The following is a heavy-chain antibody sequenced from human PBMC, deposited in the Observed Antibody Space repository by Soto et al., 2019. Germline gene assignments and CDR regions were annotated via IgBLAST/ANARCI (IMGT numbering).Heavy chain of an antibody. D-gene: IGHD3-22*01. CDR1: GGSISSYY. J-gene: IGHJ5*02. V-gene: IGHV4-59*01. Sequence: TSETLSLTCTVSGGSISSYYWSWIRQPPGKGLEWIGYIYYSGSTNYNPSLKSRVTISVDTSKNQFSLKLSSVTAADTAVYYCARAISITMTLNWFDPWGQGTLVTVSS. CDR2: IYYSGST. CDR3: ARAISITMTLNWFDP.